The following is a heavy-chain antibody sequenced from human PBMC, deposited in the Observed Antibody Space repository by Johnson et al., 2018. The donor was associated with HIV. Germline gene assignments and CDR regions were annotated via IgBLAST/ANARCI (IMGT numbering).Heavy chain of an antibody. CDR1: ALSVSTNY. CDR2: IYIGGNT. Sequence: VESGGGLMQPGGSLRLSCAASALSVSTNYISWVRQAPGKGLEWISVIYIGGNTYYADSVRGRFTISRDSSKNTVYLQMNSLRAEDTAVYFCASTIDIVPTGRSYDAFDIWGQGTMVTVSS. CDR3: ASTIDIVPTGRSYDAFDI. V-gene: IGHV3-53*01. J-gene: IGHJ3*02. D-gene: IGHD5-12*01.